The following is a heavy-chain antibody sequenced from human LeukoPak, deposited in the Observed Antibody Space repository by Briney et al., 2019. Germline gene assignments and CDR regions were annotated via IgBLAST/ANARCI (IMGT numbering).Heavy chain of an antibody. D-gene: IGHD3-10*01. CDR2: IKQDGSEK. Sequence: SGGSLRLSCAAFGFTFSTYWMSWVRQAPGKGLEWVANIKQDGSEKNYVDSVKGRFTISRDNAKNSLYLQMNSLRAEDMAIYYCARTYFYGSGSYLYWGQGTLVTVSS. CDR1: GFTFSTYW. J-gene: IGHJ4*02. CDR3: ARTYFYGSGSYLY. V-gene: IGHV3-7*04.